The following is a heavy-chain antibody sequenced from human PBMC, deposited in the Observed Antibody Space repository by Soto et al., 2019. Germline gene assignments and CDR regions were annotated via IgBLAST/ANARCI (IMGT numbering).Heavy chain of an antibody. Sequence: GGSLRLSCAASGFTFSSYWMSWVRQAPGKGLEWVANIKQDGSEKYYVDSVKGRFTISRDNAKNSLYLQMNSLRAEDTAVYYCARDSKLWFGELFTDYWGQGTLVTVSS. CDR1: GFTFSSYW. V-gene: IGHV3-7*05. CDR2: IKQDGSEK. J-gene: IGHJ4*02. D-gene: IGHD3-10*01. CDR3: ARDSKLWFGELFTDY.